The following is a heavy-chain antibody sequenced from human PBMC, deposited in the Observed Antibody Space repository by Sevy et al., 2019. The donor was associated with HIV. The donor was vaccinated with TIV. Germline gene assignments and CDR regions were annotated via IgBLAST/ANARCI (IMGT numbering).Heavy chain of an antibody. Sequence: GSLRLSCAASGFTFSNAWMSWVRQAPGKGLEWVGRIKSKTDGGTTDYAAPVKGRFTITRDDSKNTLYLQMNSLKTGDTAVYYCTTDLYSSGWYGLNYYYYGMDVWGQGTTVTVSS. J-gene: IGHJ6*02. CDR3: TTDLYSSGWYGLNYYYYGMDV. CDR2: IKSKTDGGTT. CDR1: GFTFSNAW. V-gene: IGHV3-15*01. D-gene: IGHD6-19*01.